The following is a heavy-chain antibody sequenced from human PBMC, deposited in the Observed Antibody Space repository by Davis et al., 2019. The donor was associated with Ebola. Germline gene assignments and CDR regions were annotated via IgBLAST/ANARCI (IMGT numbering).Heavy chain of an antibody. D-gene: IGHD2-15*01. Sequence: GESLKISCAASGFTFSSYWMHWVRPAPGKGLVWVSRINSDGSSTSYADSVKGRFTISRDNAKNTLYLQMNSLRAEDTAVYYCARAGGTYCSGGSCPWDYWGQGTLVTVSS. CDR1: GFTFSSYW. CDR2: INSDGSST. CDR3: ARAGGTYCSGGSCPWDY. J-gene: IGHJ4*02. V-gene: IGHV3-74*01.